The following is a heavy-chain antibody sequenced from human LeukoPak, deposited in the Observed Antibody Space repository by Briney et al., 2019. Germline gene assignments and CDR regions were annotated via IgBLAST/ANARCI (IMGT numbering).Heavy chain of an antibody. J-gene: IGHJ4*02. CDR1: GGSIGSYY. CDR2: IYTSGST. V-gene: IGHV4-4*09. Sequence: SETLSLTCTVSGGSIGSYYWSWIRQPPGKGLEWIGYIYTSGSTNYNPSLKSRVTISVDTSKNQFSLKLSSVTAADTAVYYCARVVVVTAIHYFDYWGQGTLVTVSS. D-gene: IGHD2-21*02. CDR3: ARVVVVTAIHYFDY.